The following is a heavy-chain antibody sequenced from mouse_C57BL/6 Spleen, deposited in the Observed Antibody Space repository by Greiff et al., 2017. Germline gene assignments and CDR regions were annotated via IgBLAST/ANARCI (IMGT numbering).Heavy chain of an antibody. Sequence: QVQLQQPGAELVKPGALVKMSCKASGYTFTSYCITWVKQRPGQGLEWIGDIYPGSGSTNYNEKFKSKATLTVDTSSCTASMRLSSLTSEDSAVYCCARGGTDWERSTDWGQGATLRVSS. V-gene: IGHV1-55*01. J-gene: IGHJ2*01. CDR1: GYTFTSYC. D-gene: IGHD4-1*01. CDR3: ARGGTDWERSTD. CDR2: IYPGSGST.